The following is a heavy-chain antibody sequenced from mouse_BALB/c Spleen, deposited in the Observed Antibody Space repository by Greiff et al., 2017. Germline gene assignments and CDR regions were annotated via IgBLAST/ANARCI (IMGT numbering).Heavy chain of an antibody. Sequence: VQLQQSGAELVRPGALVKLSCKASGFNIKDYYMHWVKQRPEQGLEWIGWIDPENGNTIYDPKFQGKASITADTSSHTAYLQLSSLTSEDTAVYFSASNGNYLDYWGQGTTLTDSS. CDR3: ASNGNYLDY. D-gene: IGHD2-1*01. J-gene: IGHJ2*01. CDR2: IDPENGNT. CDR1: GFNIKDYY. V-gene: IGHV14-1*02.